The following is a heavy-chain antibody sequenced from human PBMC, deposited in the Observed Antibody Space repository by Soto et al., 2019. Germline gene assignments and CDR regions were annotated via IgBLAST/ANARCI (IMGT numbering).Heavy chain of an antibody. CDR2: ISYDGSNK. J-gene: IGHJ6*02. V-gene: IGHV3-30-3*01. CDR1: GFTFSSYA. Sequence: RGSLRLSCAASGFTFSSYAMHWVRQAPGKGLEWVAVISYDGSNKYYADSVKGRFTISRDNSKNTLYLQMNSLRAEDTAVYYCARDQSVVVTAMRGGGHYYYYYGMDVWGQGTTVTVSS. D-gene: IGHD2-21*02. CDR3: ARDQSVVVTAMRGGGHYYYYYGMDV.